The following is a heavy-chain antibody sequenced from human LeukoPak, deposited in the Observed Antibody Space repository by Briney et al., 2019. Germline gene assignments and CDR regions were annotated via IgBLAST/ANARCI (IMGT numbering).Heavy chain of an antibody. CDR2: INPNSGGT. V-gene: IGHV1-2*02. CDR1: GYTFTGYY. Sequence: GASAKVSCKASGYTFTGYYMHWVRQAPGQGLEWMGWINPNSGGTNYAQKFRGRVTMTRDTSISTAYMELSRLRSDDTAVYYCARERDCSSTSCYPDYWGQGTLVTVSS. CDR3: ARERDCSSTSCYPDY. J-gene: IGHJ4*02. D-gene: IGHD2-2*01.